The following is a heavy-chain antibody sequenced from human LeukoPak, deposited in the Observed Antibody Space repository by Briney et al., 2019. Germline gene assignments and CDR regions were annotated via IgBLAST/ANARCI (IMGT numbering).Heavy chain of an antibody. CDR2: LNSDGSST. V-gene: IGHV3-74*01. CDR3: ARDYGSGGGYNWFDP. CDR1: GFTFSSYW. Sequence: GGSLRLSCAASGFTFSSYWMHWVRQAPGKGRVWVSRLNSDGSSTSYADSVKGRFTISRDNAKNTLYLQMNSLRAEDTAVYYCARDYGSGGGYNWFDPWGQGTLVTVSA. J-gene: IGHJ5*02. D-gene: IGHD3-10*01.